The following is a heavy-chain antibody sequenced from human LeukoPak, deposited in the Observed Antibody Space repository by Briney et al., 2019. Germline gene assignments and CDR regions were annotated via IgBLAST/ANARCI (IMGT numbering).Heavy chain of an antibody. V-gene: IGHV3-23*01. J-gene: IGHJ4*02. CDR3: VRPASDSSGYGPPRSYYFDY. D-gene: IGHD3-22*01. CDR2: ISGSGGST. Sequence: PGGSLRLSCAASGFTFSSYAMSWVRQAPGKGLEWVSAISGSGGSTYYADSVKGRFTISRDNSKNTLYLQMNSLRAEDTAVYYCVRPASDSSGYGPPRSYYFDYWGQGTLVTVSS. CDR1: GFTFSSYA.